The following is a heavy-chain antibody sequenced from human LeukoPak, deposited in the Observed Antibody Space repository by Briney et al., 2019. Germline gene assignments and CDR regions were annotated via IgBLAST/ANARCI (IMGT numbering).Heavy chain of an antibody. Sequence: SETVSLICAVYGGSFSDYYWTWIRQPPGKGLEWIGEINHSGSPNNNPSLKSRVSISFDTSKNQFSLKLTSVTAADTAVYYCGSRRTAMFGVIKGPIDYWGQGTLVTVSS. V-gene: IGHV4-34*01. CDR1: GGSFSDYY. J-gene: IGHJ4*02. CDR3: GSRRTAMFGVIKGPIDY. D-gene: IGHD3-3*01. CDR2: INHSGSP.